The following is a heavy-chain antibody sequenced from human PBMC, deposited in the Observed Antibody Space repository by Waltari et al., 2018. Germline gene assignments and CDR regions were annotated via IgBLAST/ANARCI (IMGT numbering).Heavy chain of an antibody. V-gene: IGHV4-59*01. CDR2: IYYSGST. J-gene: IGHJ4*02. CDR3: ARGGGYGAAFDY. CDR1: GGSISSYY. Sequence: QVQLQESGPGLVKPSETLSLTCTVSGGSISSYYWSWIRQPPGKGLEWIGYIYYSGSTNDNPSLKSRVTISVDTSKNQFSLNLSSVTAADTAVYYCARGGGYGAAFDYWGQGTLVTVSS. D-gene: IGHD4-17*01.